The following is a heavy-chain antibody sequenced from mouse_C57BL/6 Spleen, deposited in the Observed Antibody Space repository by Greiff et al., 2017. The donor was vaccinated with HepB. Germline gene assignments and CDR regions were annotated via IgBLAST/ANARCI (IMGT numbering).Heavy chain of an antibody. D-gene: IGHD1-1*01. Sequence: EVQLVESGGGLVQPKGSLKLSCAASGFSFNTYAMNWVRQAPGKGLEWVARIRSKSNNYATYYADSVKDRFTISRDDSESMLYLQMNNLKTEDTAMYYCVGGSSYGGGYYYAMDYWGQGTSVTVSS. CDR3: VGGSSYGGGYYYAMDY. CDR2: IRSKSNNYAT. V-gene: IGHV10-1*01. J-gene: IGHJ4*01. CDR1: GFSFNTYA.